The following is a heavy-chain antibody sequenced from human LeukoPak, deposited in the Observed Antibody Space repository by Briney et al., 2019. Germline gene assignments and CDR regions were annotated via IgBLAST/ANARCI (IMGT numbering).Heavy chain of an antibody. CDR3: ARGPYSYDSSGAFDI. CDR1: GGSISSSSYY. V-gene: IGHV4-39*01. J-gene: IGHJ3*02. Sequence: PSETLSLTCIVSGGSISSSSYYWDWIRQPPGKGLEWIGNIYYSGSTYYNPSLKSRVTISVDTSKNQFSLKLSSVTAADTAVYFCARGPYSYDSSGAFDIWGQGTMVTVSS. D-gene: IGHD3-22*01. CDR2: IYYSGST.